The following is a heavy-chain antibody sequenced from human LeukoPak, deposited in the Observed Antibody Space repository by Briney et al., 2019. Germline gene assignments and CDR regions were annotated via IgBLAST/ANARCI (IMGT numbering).Heavy chain of an antibody. CDR2: IRYDGSNK. Sequence: GGSLRLSCAASGFTFSSYGMHWVRQAPGKGLEWVAFIRYDGSNKYYADSVKGRFTISRDNSKNTLYLQMNSLRAEDMAVYYCAKVRATYDSSGPWYFDYWGQGTLVTVSS. CDR1: GFTFSSYG. V-gene: IGHV3-30*02. J-gene: IGHJ4*02. CDR3: AKVRATYDSSGPWYFDY. D-gene: IGHD3-22*01.